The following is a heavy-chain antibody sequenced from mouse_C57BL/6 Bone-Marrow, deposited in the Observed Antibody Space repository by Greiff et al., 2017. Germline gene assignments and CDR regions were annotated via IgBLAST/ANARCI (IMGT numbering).Heavy chain of an antibody. D-gene: IGHD4-1*01. CDR1: GYTFTSYW. V-gene: IGHV1-64*01. J-gene: IGHJ3*01. CDR3: ASELAKGDAWFAY. Sequence: VQLQQPGAELVKPGASVKLSCKASGYTFTSYWMHWVKQRPGQGLEWIGMIHPNSGSTNYNEKFKSKATLTVDKSSSTAYMQLSSLTSEDSAIYYCASELAKGDAWFAYWGQGTLVTVSA. CDR2: IHPNSGST.